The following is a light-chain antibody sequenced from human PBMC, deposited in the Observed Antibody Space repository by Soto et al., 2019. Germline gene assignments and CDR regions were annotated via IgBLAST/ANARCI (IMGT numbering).Light chain of an antibody. CDR2: NNN. V-gene: IGLV1-44*01. CDR1: SSNIGSNT. J-gene: IGLJ1*01. CDR3: AAWDDSLIGYV. Sequence: QSALPHPASTSWTTGHRVTISCSGSSSNIGSNTVSWCQQLPGTAPKPLIYNNNQRPSGVPDRFSGSKSGTSASLAISGLQSEDEADYYCAAWDDSLIGYVFGTGTKVTVL.